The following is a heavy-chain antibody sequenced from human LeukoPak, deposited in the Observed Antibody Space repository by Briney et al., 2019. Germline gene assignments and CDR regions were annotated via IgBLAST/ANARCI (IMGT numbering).Heavy chain of an antibody. Sequence: SVKVSCKASGGTFSSYAISWVRQAPGQGLEWMGGIIPIFGTANYAQKFQGRVTITADKSTSTAYMELSSLRSEDTAVYYCARGVWDSSGYYFYWGQGTLVTVSS. CDR3: ARGVWDSSGYYFY. CDR1: GGTFSSYA. J-gene: IGHJ4*02. V-gene: IGHV1-69*06. D-gene: IGHD3-22*01. CDR2: IIPIFGTA.